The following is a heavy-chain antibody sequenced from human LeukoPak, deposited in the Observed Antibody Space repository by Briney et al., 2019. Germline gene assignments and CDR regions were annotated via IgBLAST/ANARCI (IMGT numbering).Heavy chain of an antibody. D-gene: IGHD2-15*01. J-gene: IGHJ6*03. V-gene: IGHV5-51*01. CDR3: ARLGCSGGTCYYKSLYYYYYMDV. Sequence: GESLKISCNGSGYSFTNYWIGWVRQMPGKGLEWMGIIYPGDSDTRYSPSFQGQVTISADNSISTAYLQWSSLRASDTAMYYCARLGCSGGTCYYKSLYYYYYMDVWGKGTTVTVSS. CDR1: GYSFTNYW. CDR2: IYPGDSDT.